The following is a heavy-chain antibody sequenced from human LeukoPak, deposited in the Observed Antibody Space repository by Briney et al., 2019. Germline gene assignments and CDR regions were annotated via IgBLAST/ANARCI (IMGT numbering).Heavy chain of an antibody. CDR3: ARAPAAPTNNYYYGMDV. J-gene: IGHJ6*02. D-gene: IGHD2-2*01. CDR2: ISSSGSTI. Sequence: PGGSLRLSCAASGFTFSDYYMSWIRQAPGKGLEWVSYISSSGSTIYYADSVKGRFTISRDNAKNSLYLQMNSLRAEDTAVYYCARAPAAPTNNYYYGMDVWGQGTTVTVSS. CDR1: GFTFSDYY. V-gene: IGHV3-11*01.